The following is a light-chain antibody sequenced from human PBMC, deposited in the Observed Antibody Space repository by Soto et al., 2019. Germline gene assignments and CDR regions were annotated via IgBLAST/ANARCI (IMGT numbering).Light chain of an antibody. J-gene: IGKJ4*01. CDR1: QSLSHSDGKTY. Sequence: DIVLPQTTLSLSVTPGQPASISCKSSQSLSHSDGKTYLYWYLQKPGQPPQILMYEVSNRFSGVQDRFSGGESGTDFALIISRVEAEDVGVYYCMQSLQLHVTFGGGTNVEIK. V-gene: IGKV2D-29*01. CDR3: MQSLQLHVT. CDR2: EVS.